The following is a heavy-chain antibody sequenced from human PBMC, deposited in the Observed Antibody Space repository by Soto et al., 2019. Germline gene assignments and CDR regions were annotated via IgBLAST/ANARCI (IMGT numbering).Heavy chain of an antibody. CDR1: GYTFTSND. V-gene: IGHV1-8*01. Sequence: QVQLVQSGAEVKKPGASLKVSCKASGYTFTSNDINWVRQATGQGVEWMGWMSPKSGDTGYAQKFQGRVTMTRDTAISTAYMELSSLRSEDTAVYECAGGPPNWGFDFWGQGTLVTVPS. CDR2: MSPKSGDT. CDR3: AGGPPNWGFDF. D-gene: IGHD7-27*01. J-gene: IGHJ4*02.